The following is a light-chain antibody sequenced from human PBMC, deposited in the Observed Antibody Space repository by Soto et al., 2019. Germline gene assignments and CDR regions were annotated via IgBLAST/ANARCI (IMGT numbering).Light chain of an antibody. CDR1: QSVSSSY. J-gene: IGKJ1*01. Sequence: EIVLTQSPGTLSLSPGERATLSCRASQSVSSSYLAWYQQKPGQAPRLLIYGASSRATGIPDRFSGSGSGTDFTLTISRLEPEDFAVYYCQQYGSSTTFGQGTQVDIK. V-gene: IGKV3-20*01. CDR3: QQYGSSTT. CDR2: GAS.